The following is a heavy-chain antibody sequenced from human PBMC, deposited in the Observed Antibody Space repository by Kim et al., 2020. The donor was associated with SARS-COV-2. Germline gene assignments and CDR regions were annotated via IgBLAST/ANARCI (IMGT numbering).Heavy chain of an antibody. J-gene: IGHJ3*02. CDR3: ARDTPGQKAYDI. Sequence: DYAVSVKSRISINPETSKDPFSLQLNSVTPEDTAVYYCARDTPGQKAYDIWGQGTMVTVSS. D-gene: IGHD3-16*01. V-gene: IGHV6-1*01.